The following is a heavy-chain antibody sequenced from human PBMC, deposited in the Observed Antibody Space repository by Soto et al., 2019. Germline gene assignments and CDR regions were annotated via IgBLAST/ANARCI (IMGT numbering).Heavy chain of an antibody. CDR1: GFTFSSYA. Sequence: GGSLRLSCAASGFTFSSYAMHWVRQAPGKGLEWVAVISYDGSNKYYADSVKGRFTISRDNSKNTLYLQMNSLRAEDTAVYYCARAQYRTIAAAGYNWFDHWGQGTLVTVSS. D-gene: IGHD6-13*01. CDR3: ARAQYRTIAAAGYNWFDH. V-gene: IGHV3-30-3*01. CDR2: ISYDGSNK. J-gene: IGHJ5*02.